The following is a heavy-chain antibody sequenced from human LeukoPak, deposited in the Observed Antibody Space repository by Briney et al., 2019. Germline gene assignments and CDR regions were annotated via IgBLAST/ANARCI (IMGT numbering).Heavy chain of an antibody. J-gene: IGHJ4*02. Sequence: SGTLSLTCAVSGGSISSSNWWSWVRQPPGKGLEWIGEIYHSGSTNYNPSLKSRVTISVDTSKNQFSLILNSVTAADTAVYYCARDDVDTPPFDYLGQGTLVTVSS. V-gene: IGHV4-4*02. CDR1: GGSISSSNW. D-gene: IGHD5-18*01. CDR3: ARDDVDTPPFDY. CDR2: IYHSGST.